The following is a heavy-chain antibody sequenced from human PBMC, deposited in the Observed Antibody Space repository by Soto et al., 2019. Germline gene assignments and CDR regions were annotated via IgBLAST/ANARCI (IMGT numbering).Heavy chain of an antibody. CDR3: ARDGGYYDSNLGYYSYGMDV. V-gene: IGHV1-69*01. J-gene: IGHJ6*02. Sequence: QVQLVQSGAEVKKPGSSVKVSCKASGGTFSSYAISWVRQAPGQGLEWMGGIIPIFGTANYAQKFQGRVTITADESTSTAYMEPSSLRSEDTAVYYCARDGGYYDSNLGYYSYGMDVWGQGTTVTVSS. CDR2: IIPIFGTA. CDR1: GGTFSSYA. D-gene: IGHD3-22*01.